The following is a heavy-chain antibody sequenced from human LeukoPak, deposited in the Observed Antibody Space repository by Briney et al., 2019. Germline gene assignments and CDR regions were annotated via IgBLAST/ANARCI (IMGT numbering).Heavy chain of an antibody. CDR2: ISSSSSYI. Sequence: GGSLRLSCAASGFTFSSYSMNWVRQPPGKGLEWVSSISSSSSYIYYADSVKGRFTISRDNAKNSLYLQMNSLRAEDTAVYYCARDGYYYDSSGYYPHWGQGTLVTVSS. CDR3: ARDGYYYDSSGYYPH. CDR1: GFTFSSYS. D-gene: IGHD3-22*01. V-gene: IGHV3-21*01. J-gene: IGHJ4*02.